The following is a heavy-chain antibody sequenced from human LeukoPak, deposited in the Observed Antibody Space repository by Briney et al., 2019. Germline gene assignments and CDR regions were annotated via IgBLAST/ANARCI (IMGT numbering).Heavy chain of an antibody. V-gene: IGHV4-59*01. Sequence: SETLSLTCTVSGGSISGYYWSWIRQPPGKGLEWIGYIFYSGSTNYNPSLKSRVTISVDTSKNQFSLKLSSVTAADTAVYFCARVYYGRTYDYWYFDLWGRGTLVTVSS. CDR3: ARVYYGRTYDYWYFDL. CDR2: IFYSGST. D-gene: IGHD3-10*01. CDR1: GGSISGYY. J-gene: IGHJ2*01.